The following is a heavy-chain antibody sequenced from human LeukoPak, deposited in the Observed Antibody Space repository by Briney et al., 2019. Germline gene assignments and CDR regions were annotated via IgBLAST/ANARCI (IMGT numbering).Heavy chain of an antibody. J-gene: IGHJ4*02. CDR1: GFTFSSYW. Sequence: PGGSLRLSCAASGFTFSSYWMNWVRQAPGKGLEWVANIKEDGSQKYYVDSVKGRFTITRDNAERLLYLQMNSLRAEDTAVYYCATSGSVDSTLRGRSDYWGQGTLVTVSS. V-gene: IGHV3-7*01. D-gene: IGHD6-19*01. CDR2: IKEDGSQK. CDR3: ATSGSVDSTLRGRSDY.